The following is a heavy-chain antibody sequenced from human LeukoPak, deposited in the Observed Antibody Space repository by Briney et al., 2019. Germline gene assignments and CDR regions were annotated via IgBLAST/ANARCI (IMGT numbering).Heavy chain of an antibody. CDR1: GGTISSYY. D-gene: IGHD1-26*01. J-gene: IGHJ4*02. CDR3: ARGHGGSYYVFDF. Sequence: SETLSLTCTASGGTISSYYWIWIRQPPGKGLEWIGYIYYSGSTNYNPSLKSRVTISVDTSKNQFSLKLSSVTAADTAVYYCARGHGGSYYVFDFWGQGTLVTVSS. CDR2: IYYSGST. V-gene: IGHV4-59*01.